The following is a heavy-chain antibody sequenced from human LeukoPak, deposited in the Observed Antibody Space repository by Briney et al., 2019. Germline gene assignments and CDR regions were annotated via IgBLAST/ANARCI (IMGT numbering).Heavy chain of an antibody. V-gene: IGHV3-21*01. CDR3: GTSGRYFGSGSFSSDYYFYNMDV. Sequence: GGFLRLSCAASGFTFSSYSMNWVRQAPGKGLEWVSSISSSSSYIYYADSVKGRFTISRDNSKNTLYLQMNSLRAEDTALYYCGTSGRYFGSGSFSSDYYFYNMDVWGKGTTVTVSS. CDR2: ISSSSSYI. D-gene: IGHD3-10*01. CDR1: GFTFSSYS. J-gene: IGHJ6*03.